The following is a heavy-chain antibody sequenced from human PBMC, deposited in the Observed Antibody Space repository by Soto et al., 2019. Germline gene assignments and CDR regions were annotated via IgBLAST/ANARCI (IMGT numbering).Heavy chain of an antibody. CDR1: GYSFTSYW. J-gene: IGHJ6*02. CDR2: IDPSDSYT. Sequence: GESLKISCKGSGYSFTSYWISWVRQMPGKGLEWMGRIDPSDSYTNYSPSFQGHVTISADKSISTAYLQWSSLKASDTAMYYCARIQTPPYSNSYYYYGMDVWGQGTTVTVSS. CDR3: ARIQTPPYSNSYYYYGMDV. V-gene: IGHV5-10-1*01. D-gene: IGHD5-18*01.